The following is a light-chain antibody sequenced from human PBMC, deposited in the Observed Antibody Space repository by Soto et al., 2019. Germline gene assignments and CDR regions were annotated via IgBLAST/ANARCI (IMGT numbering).Light chain of an antibody. CDR3: QQRSNLPPT. J-gene: IGKJ5*01. CDR1: QFIDSY. CDR2: DAS. V-gene: IGKV3-11*01. Sequence: EIVLTQSPAPLSLSPGERANLSCRASQFIDSYLAWYRQIPGQAPRLLIYDASNRATGIPDRFSGGGSGTDFTLTISSLEPEDFAVYYCQQRSNLPPTFGQGTRLEIK.